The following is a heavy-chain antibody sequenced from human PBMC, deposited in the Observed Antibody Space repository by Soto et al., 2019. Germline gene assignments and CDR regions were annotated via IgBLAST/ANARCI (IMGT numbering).Heavy chain of an antibody. CDR3: ARDRGWFGEVPFDY. D-gene: IGHD3-10*01. V-gene: IGHV3-74*01. J-gene: IGHJ4*02. CDR1: GFTFSSYW. CDR2: INSDGSST. Sequence: GGSLRLSCAASGFTFSSYWMHWVRQAPGKGLVWVSRINSDGSSTSYADSVKGRFTISRDNAKNTLYLQMNSLRAEDTAVYYCARDRGWFGEVPFDYWGQGTLVTLSS.